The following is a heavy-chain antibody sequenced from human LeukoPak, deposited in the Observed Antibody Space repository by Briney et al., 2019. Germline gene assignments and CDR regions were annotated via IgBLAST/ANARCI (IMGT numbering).Heavy chain of an antibody. J-gene: IGHJ3*02. Sequence: ASVKVSCKASGYTFTGYYMHWVRQAPGQGPEWMGWINPNSGGTNYAQKFQGRVTMTRDTSISTAYMELSSLRSEDTAVYYCARADYGNAFDIWGQGTMVTVSS. V-gene: IGHV1-2*02. CDR3: ARADYGNAFDI. CDR2: INPNSGGT. D-gene: IGHD3-16*01. CDR1: GYTFTGYY.